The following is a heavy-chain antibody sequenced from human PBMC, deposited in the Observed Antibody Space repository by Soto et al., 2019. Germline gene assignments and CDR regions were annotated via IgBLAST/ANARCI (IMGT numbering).Heavy chain of an antibody. J-gene: IGHJ4*02. Sequence: GASVKVSCKASGYTFTGYYMHWVRQAPGQGLEWMGWINPNSGGTNYAQKFQGRVTMTRDTSISTAYMELSRLRSDDTAVYYCARDRNYYDSSGYYHAGDYWGQGTLVTVSS. CDR3: ARDRNYYDSSGYYHAGDY. CDR1: GYTFTGYY. D-gene: IGHD3-22*01. CDR2: INPNSGGT. V-gene: IGHV1-2*02.